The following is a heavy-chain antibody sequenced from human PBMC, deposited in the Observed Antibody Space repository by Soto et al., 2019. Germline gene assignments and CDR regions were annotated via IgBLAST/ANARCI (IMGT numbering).Heavy chain of an antibody. V-gene: IGHV3-11*06. CDR2: ISSSSYT. CDR1: GFTFSDYY. CDR3: ARAQYYYDSSGYYFPYGMDV. J-gene: IGHJ6*02. D-gene: IGHD3-22*01. Sequence: PGGSLRLSCASSGFTFSDYYMSWIRQAPGKGLEWVSYISSSSYTNYADSVKGRFTISRDNAKNSLYLQMNSLRAEDTAVYYCARAQYYYDSSGYYFPYGMDVWGQGTTVTVSS.